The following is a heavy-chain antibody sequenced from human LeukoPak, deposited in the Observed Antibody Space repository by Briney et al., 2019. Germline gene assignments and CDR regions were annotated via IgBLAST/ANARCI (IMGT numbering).Heavy chain of an antibody. J-gene: IGHJ5*02. CDR2: INHSGST. Sequence: SETLSPTCAVYGRSFSGYYWSWIRQPPGKGLEWIGEINHSGSTNYNPSLKSRVTISVDTSKNHFSLKLCSVTAADTAAYYWARCRVGRITIVRGAQGGFDLWGQGTLVTVSS. CDR3: ARCRVGRITIVRGAQGGFDL. CDR1: GRSFSGYY. D-gene: IGHD3-10*01. V-gene: IGHV4-34*01.